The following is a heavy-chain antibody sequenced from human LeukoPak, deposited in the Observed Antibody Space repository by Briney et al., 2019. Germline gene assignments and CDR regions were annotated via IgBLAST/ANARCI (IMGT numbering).Heavy chain of an antibody. CDR3: AMFGESFDY. J-gene: IGHJ4*02. Sequence: ASVKVSCKASGYTFTGYYMHWVRQAPGQGLEWMGGIIPIFGTANYAQKFQGRVTITADESTSTAYMELSSLRSEDTAVYYCAMFGESFDYWGQGTLVTVSS. CDR2: IIPIFGTA. D-gene: IGHD3-10*02. V-gene: IGHV1-69*13. CDR1: GYTFTGYY.